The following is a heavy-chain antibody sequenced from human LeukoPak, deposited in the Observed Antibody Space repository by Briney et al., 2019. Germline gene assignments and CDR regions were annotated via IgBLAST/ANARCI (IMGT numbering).Heavy chain of an antibody. Sequence: SETLSLTCTVSGGSISSYYWSWIRQPPGKGLEWIGYIYYSGSTNYNPSLKSRVTISVDTSKNQFSLKLSSVTAADTAVYYCARLSKHYYDSSGYYRDWGQGTLVTVSS. CDR3: ARLSKHYYDSSGYYRD. V-gene: IGHV4-59*08. CDR1: GGSISSYY. D-gene: IGHD3-22*01. J-gene: IGHJ4*02. CDR2: IYYSGST.